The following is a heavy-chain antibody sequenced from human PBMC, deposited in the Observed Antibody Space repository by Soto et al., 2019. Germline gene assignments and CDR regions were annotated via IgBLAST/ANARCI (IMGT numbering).Heavy chain of an antibody. J-gene: IGHJ6*02. D-gene: IGHD1-20*01. CDR2: LSFHGRDG. CDR1: GFTFSSYE. V-gene: IGHV3-30*18. CDR3: TKDINMGGVDV. Sequence: GGSLRLSCVVSGFTFSSYEMNWVRQAPGKGLEWVALLSFHGRDGSYVDSVRGRFTISRDNSKNSLYLQMNSLREDDTALYYCTKDINMGGVDVWGQGTTVTVSS.